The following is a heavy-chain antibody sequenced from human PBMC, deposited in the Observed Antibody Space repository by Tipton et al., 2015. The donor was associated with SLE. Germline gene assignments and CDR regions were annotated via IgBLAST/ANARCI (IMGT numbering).Heavy chain of an antibody. CDR2: IYYSGST. Sequence: TLSLTCTVSGGSISSYYWSWIRQPPGKGLEWIGYIYYSGSTNYNPSLKSRVTISVDTSKNQFSLKLSSVTAADTAVYYCARRSDIVVVVAASHFDYWGQGTLVTVSS. CDR1: GGSISSYY. CDR3: ARRSDIVVVVAASHFDY. D-gene: IGHD2-15*01. V-gene: IGHV4-59*12. J-gene: IGHJ4*02.